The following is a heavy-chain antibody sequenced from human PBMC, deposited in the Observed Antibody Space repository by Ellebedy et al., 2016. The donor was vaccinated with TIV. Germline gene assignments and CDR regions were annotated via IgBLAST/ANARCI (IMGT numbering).Heavy chain of an antibody. Sequence: AASVKVSCKASGYTFIGYYMHWVRQAPGQGLEWMGWINPKNGDTSYAQNFQGRVTMTRDPSISTAYMELSRLGSDDTAVYYCGRSGYGSGWSFDYWGQGTLVTVSS. CDR2: INPKNGDT. CDR3: GRSGYGSGWSFDY. J-gene: IGHJ4*02. V-gene: IGHV1-2*02. CDR1: GYTFIGYY. D-gene: IGHD6-19*01.